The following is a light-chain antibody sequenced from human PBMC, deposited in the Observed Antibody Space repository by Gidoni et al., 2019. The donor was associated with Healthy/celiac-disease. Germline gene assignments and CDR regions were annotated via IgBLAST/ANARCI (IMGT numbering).Light chain of an antibody. CDR3: SSYTSSSSLGV. Sequence: QSALTQPASVSGSPGQSLTISCTGTSSDVGGYKYVSWYQQHPGKAPKLMIYDVSNRPSGVSNRFSGSKSGNTAYMTISGLQAEDEADYYCSSYTSSSSLGVFGGGTKLTVL. CDR1: SSDVGGYKY. J-gene: IGLJ2*01. CDR2: DVS. V-gene: IGLV2-14*03.